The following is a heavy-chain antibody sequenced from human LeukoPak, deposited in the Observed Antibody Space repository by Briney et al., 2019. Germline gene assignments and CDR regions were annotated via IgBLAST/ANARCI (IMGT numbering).Heavy chain of an antibody. V-gene: IGHV3-66*04. CDR1: GFTVNNNY. CDR3: ARLVGITYFDY. Sequence: GGSLRLSCAASGFTVNNNYMSWVRQAPGKGLEWVSLIYGGGSTYYADSVKGRFTISRDNSKNTLYLQMNSLRAEDTAVYYCARLVGITYFDYWGQGTLVTVSS. D-gene: IGHD2-15*01. J-gene: IGHJ4*02. CDR2: IYGGGST.